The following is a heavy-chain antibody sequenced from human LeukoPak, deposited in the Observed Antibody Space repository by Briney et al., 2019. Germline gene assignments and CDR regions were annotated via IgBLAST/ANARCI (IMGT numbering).Heavy chain of an antibody. CDR2: ISGSGGST. D-gene: IGHD3-9*01. CDR1: GFTFSSYA. J-gene: IGHJ5*02. V-gene: IGHV3-23*01. CDR3: ARATIFGWFDP. Sequence: GGSLRLSCAASGFTFSSYAMSWVRQAPGKGLEWVSAISGSGGSTYYADSVKGRFTISRDNSKNSLYLQMNSLRAEDTAVYYCARATIFGWFDPWGQGTLVTVSS.